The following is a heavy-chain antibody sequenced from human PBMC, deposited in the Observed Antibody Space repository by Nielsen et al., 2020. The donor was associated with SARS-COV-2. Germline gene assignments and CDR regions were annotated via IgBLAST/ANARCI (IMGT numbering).Heavy chain of an antibody. V-gene: IGHV3-11*04. CDR2: ISSRGDSI. CDR1: GFTFSDHY. J-gene: IGHJ3*02. CDR3: ARDLAWGAFDI. Sequence: GESLKISCTASGFTFSDHYMSWIRHPPGRGLEWLSYISSRGDSINYADSVRGRFTISRDNAKNSLFLQMSSLKAEDTAVYYCARDLAWGAFDIWGQGTTVIVSS. D-gene: IGHD3-16*01.